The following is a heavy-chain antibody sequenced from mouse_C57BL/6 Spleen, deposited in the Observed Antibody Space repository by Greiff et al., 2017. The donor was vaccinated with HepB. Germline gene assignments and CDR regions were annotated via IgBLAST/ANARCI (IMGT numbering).Heavy chain of an antibody. J-gene: IGHJ4*01. CDR2: INPSNGGT. CDR3: ARSVWDYGSCYYAMDY. V-gene: IGHV1-53*01. Sequence: QVQLQQPGTELVKPGASVKLSCKASGYTFTSYWMHWVKQRPGQGLEWIGNINPSNGGTNYNEKFKSKATLTVDKSSSTAYMQLSSLTSEDSAVYYCARSVWDYGSCYYAMDYWGQGTSVTVSS. CDR1: GYTFTSYW. D-gene: IGHD1-1*01.